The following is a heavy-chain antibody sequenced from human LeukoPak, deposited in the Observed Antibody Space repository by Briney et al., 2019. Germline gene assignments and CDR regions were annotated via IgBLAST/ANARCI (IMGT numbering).Heavy chain of an antibody. CDR1: GFTFDDYA. CDR3: AKEGQGIAADGRGAYFDY. J-gene: IGHJ4*02. Sequence: GGSLRLSCAASGFTFDDYAMHWVRQAPGKGLEWVSGISWNSGSIGYADSVKGRFTISRDNAKNSLYLQMNSLRAEDTALYYCAKEGQGIAADGRGAYFDYWGQGTLVTVSS. V-gene: IGHV3-9*01. CDR2: ISWNSGSI. D-gene: IGHD6-13*01.